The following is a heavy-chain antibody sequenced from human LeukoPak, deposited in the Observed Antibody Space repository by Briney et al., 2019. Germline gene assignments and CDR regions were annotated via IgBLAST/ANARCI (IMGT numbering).Heavy chain of an antibody. Sequence: SETLSLTCTVSGGSVSSGSYYWSWIRQPPGKGLEWIGYIYYSGSTNYNPSLKSRVTISVDTFKNQFSLKLSSVTAADTAVYYCARDLSGSSSFGYWGQGTLVTVSS. V-gene: IGHV4-61*01. CDR3: ARDLSGSSSFGY. J-gene: IGHJ4*02. CDR1: GGSVSSGSYY. D-gene: IGHD6-6*01. CDR2: IYYSGST.